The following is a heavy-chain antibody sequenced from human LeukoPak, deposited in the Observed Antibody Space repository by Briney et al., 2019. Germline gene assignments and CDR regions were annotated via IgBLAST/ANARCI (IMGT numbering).Heavy chain of an antibody. CDR3: AKDSWFRMATITAVGIDY. CDR2: ISGSGGST. CDR1: GFTFSSYA. D-gene: IGHD5-24*01. J-gene: IGHJ4*02. V-gene: IGHV3-23*01. Sequence: GGSLRLSCAASGFTFSSYAMSWVRQAPGKGLEWVSAISGSGGSTYYADSVKGRFTITRDNSKNSLYLQMNSLRAEDTALYYCAKDSWFRMATITAVGIDYWGQGTLVTVSS.